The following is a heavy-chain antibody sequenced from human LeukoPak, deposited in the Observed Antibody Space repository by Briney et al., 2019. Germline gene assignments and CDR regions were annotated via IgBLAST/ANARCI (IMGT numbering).Heavy chain of an antibody. D-gene: IGHD6-13*01. J-gene: IGHJ4*02. CDR2: ISSSSSYI. CDR3: ARDPINIATAANGFDY. V-gene: IGHV3-21*01. CDR1: GFTFSSYS. Sequence: KSGGSLRLSCAASGFTFSSYSMNWVRQAPGKGLEWVSSISSSSSYIYYADSVKGRFTISRDNAKNSLYLQMNSLRVEDTALYYCARDPINIATAANGFDYWGQGTLVTVSS.